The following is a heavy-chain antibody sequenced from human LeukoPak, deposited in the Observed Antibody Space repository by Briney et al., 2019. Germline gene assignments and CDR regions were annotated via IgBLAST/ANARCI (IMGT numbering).Heavy chain of an antibody. CDR3: AATRSANTMVRGVFDY. V-gene: IGHV4-61*02. CDR2: VYTSGST. CDR1: GDSISSASYY. D-gene: IGHD3-10*01. J-gene: IGHJ4*02. Sequence: PSQTLSLTCTVSGDSISSASYYWSWIRQPAGKGLEWIGRVYTSGSTTYNPSLKSRVTISVDTSKNQFSLKLSSVTAADTAVYYCAATRSANTMVRGVFDYWGQGTLVTVSS.